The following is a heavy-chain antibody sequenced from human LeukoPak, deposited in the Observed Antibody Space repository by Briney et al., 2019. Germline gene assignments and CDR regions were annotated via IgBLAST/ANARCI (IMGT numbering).Heavy chain of an antibody. CDR3: ARSYYDSSGYLVIDY. D-gene: IGHD3-22*01. CDR2: IIPILGIA. J-gene: IGHJ4*02. Sequence: SVTVSCKASGGTFSSYAISWVRQAPGQGLEWMGRIIPILGIANYAQKFQGRVTITADKSTSTAYMELSSLRSEDTAVYYCARSYYDSSGYLVIDYWGQGTLVTVSS. V-gene: IGHV1-69*04. CDR1: GGTFSSYA.